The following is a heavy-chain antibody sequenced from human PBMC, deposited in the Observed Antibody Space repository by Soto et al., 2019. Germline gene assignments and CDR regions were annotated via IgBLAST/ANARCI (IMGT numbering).Heavy chain of an antibody. CDR2: ISYDGSNK. CDR3: AKDLGGYSYGYGYYGMDV. CDR1: GFTFSSYG. Sequence: GSLRLSCAASGFTFSSYGMHWVRQAPGKGLEWVAVISYDGSNKYYADSVKGRFTISRDNSKNTLYLQMNSLRAEDTAVYYCAKDLGGYSYGYGYYGMDVWGQGTTVTVSS. V-gene: IGHV3-30*18. J-gene: IGHJ6*02. D-gene: IGHD5-18*01.